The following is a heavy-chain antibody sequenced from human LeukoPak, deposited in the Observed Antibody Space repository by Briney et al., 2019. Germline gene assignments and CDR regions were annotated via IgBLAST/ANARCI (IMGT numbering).Heavy chain of an antibody. CDR3: TTGGVVVVPAAIPGDWFDP. CDR1: GFTFNNAW. D-gene: IGHD2-2*01. V-gene: IGHV3-15*01. Sequence: GGSLRLSCAASGFTFNNAWMSWVRQDPGKGLEWVGRLKSKTDGGTTDYAAPVKGRFTISRDDSKNTLYLQMNSLKTEDTAVYYCTTGGVVVVPAAIPGDWFDPWGQGTLVTVSS. J-gene: IGHJ5*02. CDR2: LKSKTDGGTT.